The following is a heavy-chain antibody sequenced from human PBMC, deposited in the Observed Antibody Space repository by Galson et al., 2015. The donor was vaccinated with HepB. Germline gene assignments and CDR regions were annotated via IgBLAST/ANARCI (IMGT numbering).Heavy chain of an antibody. CDR3: ARAVARGLTRVQGYWFDP. Sequence: SVKVSCKASGYTFAGSSLHWVRQAPGQGLEWMGWSNPKTGVSNFAQNLQGRVTMTTDTSISTAYMELSSLRSDDTAIYYCARAVARGLTRVQGYWFDPWGQGTLVTVSS. CDR1: GYTFAGSS. V-gene: IGHV1-2*02. J-gene: IGHJ5*02. D-gene: IGHD3-10*01. CDR2: SNPKTGVS.